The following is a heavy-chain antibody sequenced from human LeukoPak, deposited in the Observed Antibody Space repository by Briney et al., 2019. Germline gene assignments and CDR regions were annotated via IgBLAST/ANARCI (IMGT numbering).Heavy chain of an antibody. Sequence: SETLSLTCTVSGGSISSYYWSWLRQPPGKGLEWIGYIYYSGSTNLNPSLKSRVTMSVDTSKNQFSLKLSSVTAADTAVYYCARETYDSSGARFDYWGQGTLVTVSS. V-gene: IGHV4-59*01. CDR2: IYYSGST. D-gene: IGHD3-22*01. J-gene: IGHJ4*02. CDR1: GGSISSYY. CDR3: ARETYDSSGARFDY.